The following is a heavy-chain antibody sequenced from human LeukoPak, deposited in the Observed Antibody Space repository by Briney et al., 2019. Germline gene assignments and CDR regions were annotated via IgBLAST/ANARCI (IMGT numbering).Heavy chain of an antibody. CDR3: ARRDYGSGGYYNPYIFDI. D-gene: IGHD3-10*01. Sequence: GESLKISCKGSGYSFTSHWIGWVRQMPGKGMEWMGIVNPDDSDTIYSPSFQGQVTISADESITTAYLQWSSLKASDTAMYYCARRDYGSGGYYNPYIFDIWGQGTMVTVSS. V-gene: IGHV5-51*01. J-gene: IGHJ3*02. CDR1: GYSFTSHW. CDR2: VNPDDSDT.